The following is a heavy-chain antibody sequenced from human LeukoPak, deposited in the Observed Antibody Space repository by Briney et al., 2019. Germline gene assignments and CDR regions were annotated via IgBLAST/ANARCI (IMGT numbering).Heavy chain of an antibody. Sequence: SETQSLTCTVSGGSISSYYWNWIRQRAGPGLEWIGRISTSGSTNYNPSLKSRVTMSVDTSKNQFSLKLSSVTAADTAVYYCATATRGGIAVGANAQYYYYYSMDVWGKETTVTISS. CDR3: ATATRGGIAVGANAQYYYYYSMDV. CDR1: GGSISSYY. D-gene: IGHD6-19*01. V-gene: IGHV4-4*07. J-gene: IGHJ6*03. CDR2: ISTSGST.